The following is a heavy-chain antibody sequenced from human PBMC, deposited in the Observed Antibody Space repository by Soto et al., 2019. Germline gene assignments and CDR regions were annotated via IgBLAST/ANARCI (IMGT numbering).Heavy chain of an antibody. CDR3: AISPEEQQLVPDAFDI. CDR2: ISAYNGNT. J-gene: IGHJ3*02. V-gene: IGHV1-18*01. Sequence: ASVKVSCKASGYTFTSYGISWVRQAPGQGLEWMGWISAYNGNTNYAQKLQGRVTMTTDTSTSTAYMELRSPRSDDTAVYYCAISPEEQQLVPDAFDIWGQGTMVTVSS. CDR1: GYTFTSYG. D-gene: IGHD6-13*01.